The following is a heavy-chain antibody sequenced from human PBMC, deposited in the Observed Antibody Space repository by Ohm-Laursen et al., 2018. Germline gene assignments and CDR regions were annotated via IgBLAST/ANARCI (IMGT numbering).Heavy chain of an antibody. J-gene: IGHJ4*02. CDR2: INGDGTIT. Sequence: SLRLSCAASGFTFSNYCMHWVRQAPGRGLVWVSRINGDGTITNYADSVKGRFTITRDNAKNTVNLEMSSLRAEDTALYYCVGGYITVFHYWGQGTLLSVSS. CDR3: VGGYITVFHY. D-gene: IGHD5-12*01. CDR1: GFTFSNYC. V-gene: IGHV3-74*01.